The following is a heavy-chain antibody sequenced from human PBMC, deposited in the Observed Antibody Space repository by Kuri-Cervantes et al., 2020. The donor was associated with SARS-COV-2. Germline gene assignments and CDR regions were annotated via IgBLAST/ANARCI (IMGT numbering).Heavy chain of an antibody. J-gene: IGHJ3*02. CDR2: IYYSGST. CDR1: GGSISSSSYY. Sequence: SETLSLTCTVSGGSISSSSYYWGWIRQPPGKGLEWIGSIYYSGSTYYNPSLKSRVTISVDTSKNQFSLKLSSVTAADTAVYYCASGITDAFDIWGQGTMVTVSS. V-gene: IGHV4-39*01. CDR3: ASGITDAFDI.